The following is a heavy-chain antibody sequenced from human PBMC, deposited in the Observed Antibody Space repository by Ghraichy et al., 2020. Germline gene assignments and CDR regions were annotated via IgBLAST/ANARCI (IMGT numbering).Heavy chain of an antibody. V-gene: IGHV4-34*01. D-gene: IGHD2-2*01. J-gene: IGHJ6*04. Sequence: SETLSLTCVVYGGSFSGYYWSWIRQPPGKGLEWIGEINHSGSTNYNPSLKSRVTISVDTSKNQFSLKLSSVTAADTAVYYCARGRHCSSTSCYLRGWSGYLDVWGKGTTVTVSS. CDR2: INHSGST. CDR3: ARGRHCSSTSCYLRGWSGYLDV. CDR1: GGSFSGYY.